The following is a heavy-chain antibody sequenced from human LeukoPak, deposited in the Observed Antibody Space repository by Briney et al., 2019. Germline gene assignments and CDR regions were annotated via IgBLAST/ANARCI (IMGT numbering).Heavy chain of an antibody. V-gene: IGHV3-23*01. CDR2: VSGSGGST. D-gene: IGHD3-22*01. CDR3: AKVSRNYYGSSGYAFDI. CDR1: GFTFSSYA. Sequence: PGGSLRLSCTTSGFTFSSYAMSWVRQAPGKGLEWVSAVSGSGGSTYYTSSLKGRFTISRDNSKNTLYLQMNSLRAEDTAVYYCAKVSRNYYGSSGYAFDIWGQGTVVTVSS. J-gene: IGHJ3*02.